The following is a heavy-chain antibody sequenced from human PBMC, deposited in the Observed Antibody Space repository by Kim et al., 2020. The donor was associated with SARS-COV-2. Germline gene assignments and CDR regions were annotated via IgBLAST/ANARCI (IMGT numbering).Heavy chain of an antibody. CDR3: ARVESTGLLRYFDWLLSLLSYGMDV. V-gene: IGHV3-21*01. D-gene: IGHD3-9*01. Sequence: GGSLRLSCAASGFTFSSYSMNWVRQAPGKGLEWVSSISSSSSYIYYADSVKGRFTISRDNAKNSLYLQMNSLRAEDTAVYYCARVESTGLLRYFDWLLSLLSYGMDVWGQGTTVTVSS. CDR2: ISSSSSYI. J-gene: IGHJ6*02. CDR1: GFTFSSYS.